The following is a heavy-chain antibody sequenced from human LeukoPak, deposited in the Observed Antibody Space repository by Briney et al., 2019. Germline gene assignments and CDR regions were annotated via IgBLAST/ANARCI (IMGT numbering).Heavy chain of an antibody. D-gene: IGHD3-10*01. J-gene: IGHJ4*02. V-gene: IGHV3-30-3*01. CDR3: AKDSSMVRGDYDYFDY. CDR1: GFTFSRYA. CDR2: ISYDGSNK. Sequence: SGGSLRLSCVASGFTFSRYAMHWVRQAPGKGLEWVAFISYDGSNKYYADSVKGRFTISGDNSKNTLYLQMNSLRAEDTAVYYCAKDSSMVRGDYDYFDYWGQGTLVTVSS.